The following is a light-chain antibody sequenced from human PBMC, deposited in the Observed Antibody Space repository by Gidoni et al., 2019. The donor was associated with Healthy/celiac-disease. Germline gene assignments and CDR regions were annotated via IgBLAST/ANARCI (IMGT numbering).Light chain of an antibody. CDR2: GNS. V-gene: IGLV1-40*01. CDR3: QSYDSSLSAPV. CDR1: SSNIGAGYD. Sequence: QSVLTQPPSVSGAPGQRVTLSCTGSSSNIGAGYDVNWYQQLPGTAPKLLIYGNSNRPSGVPDRFSGSKSGTSASLAITGLQAEDEADYYCQSYDSSLSAPVFGGGTKLTVL. J-gene: IGLJ3*02.